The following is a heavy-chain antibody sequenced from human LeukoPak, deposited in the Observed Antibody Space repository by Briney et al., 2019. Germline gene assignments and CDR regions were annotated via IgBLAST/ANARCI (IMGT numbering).Heavy chain of an antibody. CDR3: ARVSPEGDYDY. Sequence: GGSLRLSCAASGSTFSSYWMHWVRQAPGKGLVWVSRINSDGSSTSYADSVKGRFTILRDNAKNTLYLQMNSLRAEDTAVYYCARVSPEGDYDYWGQGALVTVSS. CDR1: GSTFSSYW. J-gene: IGHJ4*02. V-gene: IGHV3-74*01. D-gene: IGHD4-17*01. CDR2: INSDGSST.